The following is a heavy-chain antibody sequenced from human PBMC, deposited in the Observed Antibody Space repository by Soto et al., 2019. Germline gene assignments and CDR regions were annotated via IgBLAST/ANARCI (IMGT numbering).Heavy chain of an antibody. CDR2: IWYDGSNK. J-gene: IGHJ4*02. CDR1: GFTFSSYG. Sequence: QVQLVESGGGVVQPGRSLRLSCAASGFTFSSYGMHWVRQAPGKGLEWVAVIWYDGSNKYYADSVKGRFTISRDNSKNTGYLQMSSLRAEDTAVYYCARFYGETDYWGQGTLVTVSS. D-gene: IGHD4-17*01. CDR3: ARFYGETDY. V-gene: IGHV3-33*01.